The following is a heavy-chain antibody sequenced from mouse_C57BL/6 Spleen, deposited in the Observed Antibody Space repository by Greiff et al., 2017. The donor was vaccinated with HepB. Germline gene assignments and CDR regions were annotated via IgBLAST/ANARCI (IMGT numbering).Heavy chain of an antibody. CDR3: AREIYYDYYYAMDY. D-gene: IGHD2-4*01. J-gene: IGHJ4*01. CDR1: GYAFSSSW. Sequence: VKLMESGPELVKPGASVKISCKASGYAFSSSWMNWVKQRPGKGLEWIGRIYPGDGDTNYNGKFKGKATLTADKSSSTAYMQLSSLTSEDSAVYFCAREIYYDYYYAMDYWGQGTSVTVSS. V-gene: IGHV1-82*01. CDR2: IYPGDGDT.